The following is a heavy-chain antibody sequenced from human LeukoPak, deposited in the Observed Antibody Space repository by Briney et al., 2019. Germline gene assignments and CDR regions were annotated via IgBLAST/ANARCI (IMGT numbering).Heavy chain of an antibody. J-gene: IGHJ4*02. D-gene: IGHD4-11*01. CDR1: GFTFKNCA. V-gene: IGHV3-23*01. Sequence: GGSLRLSCVASGFTFKNCAMGWVRQAPGKGLEWVSGINYSGGHKYYADSVKGRFTISRDSSKNTLSLLMNSLTTEDTAVYYCAKDDSMTLDHFDYWGQGALVTVSS. CDR2: INYSGGHK. CDR3: AKDDSMTLDHFDY.